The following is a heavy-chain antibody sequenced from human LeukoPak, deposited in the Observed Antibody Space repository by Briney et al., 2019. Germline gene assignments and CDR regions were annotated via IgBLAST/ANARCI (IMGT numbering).Heavy chain of an antibody. J-gene: IGHJ4*02. Sequence: GGSLRLSCAASGFTFSSYAMSWVRQAPGKGLEWVSAISGSGGSTYYADSVKGRFTISRDNSKNTLYLQMNSLRAEDTAVYHCAKDSAPYYDFWSGYYPPDYWGQGTLVTVSS. V-gene: IGHV3-23*01. CDR3: AKDSAPYYDFWSGYYPPDY. D-gene: IGHD3-3*01. CDR2: ISGSGGST. CDR1: GFTFSSYA.